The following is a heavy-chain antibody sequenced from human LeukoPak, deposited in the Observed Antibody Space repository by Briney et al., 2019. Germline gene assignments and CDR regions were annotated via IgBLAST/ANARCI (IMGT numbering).Heavy chain of an antibody. V-gene: IGHV3-30*04. Sequence: GGSLRLSCAASGFTFSSYAMHWVRQAPGKGLEWVAVISYDGSNKYYADSVKGRFTISRDNAKNSLYLQMNSLRAEDTAVYYCARDPVGNVDTAYFDYWGQGTLVTVSS. CDR1: GFTFSSYA. D-gene: IGHD5-18*01. CDR3: ARDPVGNVDTAYFDY. CDR2: ISYDGSNK. J-gene: IGHJ4*02.